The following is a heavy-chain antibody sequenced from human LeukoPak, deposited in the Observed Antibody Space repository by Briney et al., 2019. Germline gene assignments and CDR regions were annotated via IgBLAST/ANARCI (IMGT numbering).Heavy chain of an antibody. D-gene: IGHD5-24*01. J-gene: IGHJ4*02. Sequence: GGSLRLSCAASGFTFSSYEMNWVRQAPGKGLEWVSYISSSGSTIYYADSVKGRFTISRDNSKNTLYLQMNSLRAEDTAVYYCARDRRWLQLFDYWGQGTLVTVSS. CDR1: GFTFSSYE. CDR2: ISSSGSTI. V-gene: IGHV3-48*03. CDR3: ARDRRWLQLFDY.